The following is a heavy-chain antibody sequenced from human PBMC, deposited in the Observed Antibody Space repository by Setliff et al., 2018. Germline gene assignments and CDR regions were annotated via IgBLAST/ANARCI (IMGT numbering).Heavy chain of an antibody. CDR3: GRSEAYNWFDP. CDR2: IYYSGST. J-gene: IGHJ5*02. CDR1: GGSISSSSYY. Sequence: KASETLSLTCTVSGGSISSSSYYWGWIRQPPGKGLEWIGSIYYSGSTYYNPSLKSRATISIDTSKNQSSLKLNSVTAADTAVYYCGRSEAYNWFDPWGQGTLVTVSS. V-gene: IGHV4-39*07.